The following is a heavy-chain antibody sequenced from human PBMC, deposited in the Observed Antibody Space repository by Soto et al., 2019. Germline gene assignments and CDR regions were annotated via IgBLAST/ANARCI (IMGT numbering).Heavy chain of an antibody. D-gene: IGHD3-16*02. V-gene: IGHV1-69*13. Sequence: SVKVSCKASGGTFSSFPISWVRQAPGQGLEWMGGRIPIFGTTNYAQNFQARVAITADESTTTVYMALGSLRSDDTAVYYCGRDYVWGSHRYTGLNYWGQGTLVTVSS. J-gene: IGHJ4*02. CDR2: RIPIFGTT. CDR3: GRDYVWGSHRYTGLNY. CDR1: GGTFSSFP.